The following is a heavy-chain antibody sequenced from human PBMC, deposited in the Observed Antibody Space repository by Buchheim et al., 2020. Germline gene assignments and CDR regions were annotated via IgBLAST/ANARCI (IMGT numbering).Heavy chain of an antibody. CDR2: FYDSGTT. Sequence: QVQLQESGPGLVKPSETLSLTCTVSRGSINNYYWNWVRQPPGKGLEWIGYFYDSGTTNYNPSLKSRVTMSVDTSKNQFSLKLSSVTAADTAVYYCTRFSWGNNWFDPWGQGTL. V-gene: IGHV4-59*01. CDR1: RGSINNYY. J-gene: IGHJ5*02. CDR3: TRFSWGNNWFDP. D-gene: IGHD3-16*01.